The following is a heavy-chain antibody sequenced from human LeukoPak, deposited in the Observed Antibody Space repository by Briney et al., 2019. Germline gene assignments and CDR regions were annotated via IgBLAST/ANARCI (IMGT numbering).Heavy chain of an antibody. V-gene: IGHV3-7*03. CDR3: ARGDIDF. CDR1: GFLFRNRW. CDR2: INHDGSEK. D-gene: IGHD2-21*02. Sequence: QAGGSLRLSCTTSGFLFRNRWMSWVRQAPGKGLEWVATINHDGSEKFYVDSVKGRFIISRDNARNSLFLQMSSLRVEEMAVYYCARGDIDFWGRGTLVTVSS. J-gene: IGHJ4*02.